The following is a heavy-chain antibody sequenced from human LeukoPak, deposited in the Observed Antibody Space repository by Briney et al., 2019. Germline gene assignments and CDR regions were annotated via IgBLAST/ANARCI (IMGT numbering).Heavy chain of an antibody. CDR2: IWYDGSNK. J-gene: IGHJ6*02. D-gene: IGHD6-13*01. Sequence: PGRSLRLSCAASGFTFSSYGMHWVRQAPGKGLEGVAVIWYDGSNKYYADSVKGRFTISRDNSTNTLYLQMNSLRAEDTAVYYCARESSSWSYYYYYGMDVWGQGTTVTVSS. V-gene: IGHV3-33*01. CDR3: ARESSSWSYYYYYGMDV. CDR1: GFTFSSYG.